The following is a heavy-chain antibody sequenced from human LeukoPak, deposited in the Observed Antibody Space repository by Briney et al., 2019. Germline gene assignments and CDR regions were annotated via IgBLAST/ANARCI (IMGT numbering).Heavy chain of an antibody. CDR1: GFTFSSYA. CDR2: ISGSGANT. V-gene: IGHV3-23*01. D-gene: IGHD3-22*01. J-gene: IGHJ4*02. Sequence: GGSLRLSCAASGFTFSSYAMSWVRQAPGKGLEWVSGISGSGANTYYADSVKGRFTISRDNSKNTLYLQMNSLRAEDTAVYYCAKVYDISAYYWNYFDYWGQGTLVTVSS. CDR3: AKVYDISAYYWNYFDY.